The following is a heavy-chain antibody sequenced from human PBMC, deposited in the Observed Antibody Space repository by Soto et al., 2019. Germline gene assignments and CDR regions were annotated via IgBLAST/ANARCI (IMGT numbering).Heavy chain of an antibody. J-gene: IGHJ4*02. V-gene: IGHV4-34*01. CDR3: ARHDKGIAAAGTYFDY. CDR2: INHSGST. Sequence: SETLSLTCAVYGGSFSGYYWSWIRQPPGKGLEWIGEINHSGSTNYNPSLKSRVTISVGTSKNQFSLKLSSVTAADTAVYYCARHDKGIAAAGTYFDYWGQGTLVTVSS. D-gene: IGHD6-13*01. CDR1: GGSFSGYY.